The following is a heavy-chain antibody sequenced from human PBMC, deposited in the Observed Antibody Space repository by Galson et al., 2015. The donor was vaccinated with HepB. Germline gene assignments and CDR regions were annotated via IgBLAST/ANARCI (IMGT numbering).Heavy chain of an antibody. CDR2: INHSGST. V-gene: IGHV4-34*01. CDR3: GGGRTVRG. J-gene: IGHJ4*02. Sequence: SETLSLTCAVYGGSFSGYYWSWIRQPPGKGLEWIGEINHSGSTNYNPSLKSRVTISVDTSKNQFSLHLSSVTAADTAVYYCGGGRTVRGWGQGTLVTVSS. CDR1: GGSFSGYY. D-gene: IGHD3-22*01.